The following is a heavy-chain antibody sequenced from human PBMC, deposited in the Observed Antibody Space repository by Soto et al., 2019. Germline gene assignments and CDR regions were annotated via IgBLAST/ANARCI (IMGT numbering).Heavy chain of an antibody. CDR1: GYTFTSYG. Sequence: GASVKVSCKASGYTFTSYGISCVRQAPGQGLEWMGWISAYNGNTNYAQKLQGRVTMTTDTSTSTAYMELRSLRSDDTAVYYCARDHWGLPTVCIITPFVWGQRPLSTVSS. V-gene: IGHV1-18*01. J-gene: IGHJ1*01. CDR3: ARDHWGLPTVCIITPFV. D-gene: IGHD2-8*01. CDR2: ISAYNGNT.